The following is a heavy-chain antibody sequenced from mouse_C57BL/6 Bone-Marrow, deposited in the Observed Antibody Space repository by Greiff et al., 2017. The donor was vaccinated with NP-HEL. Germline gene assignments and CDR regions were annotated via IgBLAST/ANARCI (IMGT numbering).Heavy chain of an antibody. V-gene: IGHV1-26*01. Sequence: EVQLQQSGPELVKPGASVKISCKASGYTFTDYYMNWVKQSHGKSLEWIGDINPNNGGTSYNQKFKGKATLTVDKSSSTAYMELRSLTSEDSAVYYCARRGLRRSSFAYWGQGTLVTVSA. CDR2: INPNNGGT. D-gene: IGHD2-4*01. CDR1: GYTFTDYY. J-gene: IGHJ3*01. CDR3: ARRGLRRSSFAY.